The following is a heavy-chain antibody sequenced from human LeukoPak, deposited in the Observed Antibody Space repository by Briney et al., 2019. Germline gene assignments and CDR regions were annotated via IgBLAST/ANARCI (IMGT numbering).Heavy chain of an antibody. CDR1: SITFTKAW. CDR3: ATSITTPGAFDI. D-gene: IGHD1-1*01. CDR2: IVSETVGGRT. Sequence: MAGGSLRLSCAASSITFTKAWMNWVRQAPGKGLEWVARIVSETVGGRTDYAASVKGRFTISRDDSKSTLFLQMSSLKIEDTAVYYCATSITTPGAFDIWGQGVLVTVSS. V-gene: IGHV3-15*07. J-gene: IGHJ4*02.